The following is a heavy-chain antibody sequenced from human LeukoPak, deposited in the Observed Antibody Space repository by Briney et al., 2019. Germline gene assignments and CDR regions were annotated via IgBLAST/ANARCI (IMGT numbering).Heavy chain of an antibody. J-gene: IGHJ4*02. Sequence: PSETLSLTCTVSGGSISSSSYYWGWIRQPPGKGLEWTGSIYYSGSTYYNPSLKSRVTISVDTSKNQFSLKLSSVTAADTAVYYCARVDTAMVFDYWGQGTLVTVSS. CDR3: ARVDTAMVFDY. CDR1: GGSISSSSYY. D-gene: IGHD5-18*01. CDR2: IYYSGST. V-gene: IGHV4-39*07.